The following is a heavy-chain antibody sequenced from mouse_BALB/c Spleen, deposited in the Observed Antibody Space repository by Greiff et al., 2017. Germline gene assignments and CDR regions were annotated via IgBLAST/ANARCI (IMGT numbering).Heavy chain of an antibody. CDR3: ARRSTTPFAY. CDR1: GFTFSSYA. J-gene: IGHJ3*01. Sequence: EVQLVESGGGLVKPGGSLKLSCAASGFTFSSYAMSWVRQTPEKRLEWVATISSGGSYTYYPDSVKGRFTISRDNAKNTLYLQMSSLRSEDTAMYYCARRSTTPFAYWGQGTLVTVSA. D-gene: IGHD1-1*01. CDR2: ISSGGSYT. V-gene: IGHV5-9-3*01.